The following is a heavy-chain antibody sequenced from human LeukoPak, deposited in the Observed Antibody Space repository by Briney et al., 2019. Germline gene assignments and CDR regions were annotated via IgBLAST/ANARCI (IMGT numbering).Heavy chain of an antibody. V-gene: IGHV4-38-2*01. CDR2: IYHSGST. D-gene: IGHD5-24*01. CDR1: GYSISSGYY. Sequence: SETLSLTCAVSGYSISSGYYWGWIRQPPGKGLEWIGEIYHSGSTNYNPSLKSRVTISVDKSKNQFSLKLSSVTAADTAVYYCARVDDGYFDYWGQGTLVTVSS. J-gene: IGHJ4*02. CDR3: ARVDDGYFDY.